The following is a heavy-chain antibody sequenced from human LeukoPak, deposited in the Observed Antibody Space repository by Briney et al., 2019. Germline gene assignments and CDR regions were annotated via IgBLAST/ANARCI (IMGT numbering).Heavy chain of an antibody. V-gene: IGHV3-30-3*01. Sequence: GGSLRLSYAASGFTFSSYAMHWVRQAPGKGLEWVAVISYDGSNKYYADSVKGRFTISRDNSKNTLYLQMNSLRAEDTAVYYCARRRGDGYNWGGYFDYWGQGTLVTVSS. D-gene: IGHD5-24*01. CDR2: ISYDGSNK. CDR3: ARRRGDGYNWGGYFDY. J-gene: IGHJ4*02. CDR1: GFTFSSYA.